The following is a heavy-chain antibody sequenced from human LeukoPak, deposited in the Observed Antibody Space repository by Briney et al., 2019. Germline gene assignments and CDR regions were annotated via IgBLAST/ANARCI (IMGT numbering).Heavy chain of an antibody. V-gene: IGHV3-23*01. CDR2: ISGSGGST. CDR1: GFTFSSYA. J-gene: IGHJ4*02. D-gene: IGHD4-17*01. Sequence: GGSLRLSCAASGFTFSSYAMSWVRQAPGKGLEWVSAISGSGGSTYYADSVKGRFTISRDNSKNTLYLQVNSLRAEDTAVYYCAKEIMTTVTRTASFDYWGQGTLVTASS. CDR3: AKEIMTTVTRTASFDY.